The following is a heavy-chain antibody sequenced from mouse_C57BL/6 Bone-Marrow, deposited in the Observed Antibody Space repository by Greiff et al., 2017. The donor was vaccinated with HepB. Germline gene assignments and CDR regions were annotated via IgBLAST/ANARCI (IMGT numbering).Heavy chain of an antibody. Sequence: EVKLVESGGGLVQPGESLKLSCESNEYEFPSHDMSWVRKTPEKRLELVAAINSDGGSTYYPDTMERRFIISRDNTKKTLYLQMSSLRSEDKALYYCASALGPGYLDYWGQGTTLTVSS. V-gene: IGHV5-2*01. CDR1: EYEFPSHD. CDR3: ASALGPGYLDY. CDR2: INSDGGST. J-gene: IGHJ2*01.